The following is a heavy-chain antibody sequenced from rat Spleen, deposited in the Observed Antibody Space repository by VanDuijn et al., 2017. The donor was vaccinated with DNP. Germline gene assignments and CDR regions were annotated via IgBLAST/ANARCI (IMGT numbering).Heavy chain of an antibody. CDR3: TSRPPPTRGPFDY. J-gene: IGHJ2*01. V-gene: IGHV5-31*01. Sequence: EVQLVESGGGPVQPGRSLKLSCVASGFIFSNYWMTWIRQAPGKGLERVASISNTGDNTYYSDSVKGRFSLSRDNAKSTLYLQVNSLRSEDTATYYCTSRPPPTRGPFDYWGQGVTVTVSS. CDR1: GFIFSNYW. CDR2: ISNTGDNT. D-gene: IGHD1-4*01.